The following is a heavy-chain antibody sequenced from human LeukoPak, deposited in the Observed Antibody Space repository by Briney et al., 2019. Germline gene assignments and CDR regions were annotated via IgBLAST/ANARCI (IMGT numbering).Heavy chain of an antibody. CDR2: IWYDGSHK. Sequence: PGGSLRLSCAASGFTFTTYGMHWVRQAPGKGLEWVAIIWYDGSHKYYADSVKGRFTISRDNSKNTLYLQMNSLRAEDTAVYYCAKDKGTGGSIDYWGQGTLVTVSS. V-gene: IGHV3-30*02. CDR3: AKDKGTGGSIDY. J-gene: IGHJ4*02. CDR1: GFTFTTYG. D-gene: IGHD2-8*02.